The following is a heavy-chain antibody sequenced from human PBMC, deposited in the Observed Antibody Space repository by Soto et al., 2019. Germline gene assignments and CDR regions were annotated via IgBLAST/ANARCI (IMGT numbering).Heavy chain of an antibody. V-gene: IGHV3-21*01. J-gene: IGHJ4*02. CDR1: GFTFSSDS. CDR2: ISSSSSYI. D-gene: IGHD5-18*01. Sequence: VQLVESGGGLVKPGGSLRLSCAASGFTFSSDSMNWVRQAPGKGLEWVSSISSSSSYIYYADSVKGRFTISRDNAKNSLYLQMNSLRAEDTAVYYCARDQPGYSYGYGLGYWGQGTLVTVSS. CDR3: ARDQPGYSYGYGLGY.